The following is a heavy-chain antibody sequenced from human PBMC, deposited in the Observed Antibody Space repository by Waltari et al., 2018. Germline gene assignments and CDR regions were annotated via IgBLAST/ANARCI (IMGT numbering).Heavy chain of an antibody. D-gene: IGHD3-10*01. J-gene: IGHJ3*01. Sequence: EVQLVQSGPEVKKSGESLRISCQVSGYSFISYWIAWVRQMPGKGLEYMGIIWPAHSDTRYSPSFQGQVIISVDKSIGTAYLQLNTLKASDTAMYYCARPRRGRDAFDVWGPGTMVTVS. CDR3: ARPRRGRDAFDV. CDR2: IWPAHSDT. V-gene: IGHV5-51*03. CDR1: GYSFISYW.